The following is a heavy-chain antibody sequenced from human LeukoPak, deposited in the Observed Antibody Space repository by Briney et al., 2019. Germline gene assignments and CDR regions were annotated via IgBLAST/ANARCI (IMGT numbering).Heavy chain of an antibody. CDR2: INHSGST. CDR1: GGSFSGYY. J-gene: IGHJ4*02. D-gene: IGHD3-10*01. Sequence: SETLPLTCAVYGGSFSGYYWSWIRQPPGKGLEWIGEINHSGSTNYNPSLKSRVTISVDTSKNQFSLKLSSVTAADTAVYYCARGRITMVRGVINPFDYWGQGTLVTVSS. CDR3: ARGRITMVRGVINPFDY. V-gene: IGHV4-34*01.